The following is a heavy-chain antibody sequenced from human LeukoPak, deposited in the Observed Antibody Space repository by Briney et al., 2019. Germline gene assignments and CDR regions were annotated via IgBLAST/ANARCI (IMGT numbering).Heavy chain of an antibody. V-gene: IGHV3-23*01. CDR1: GFTFSSDA. Sequence: QPGGALRLSCAASGFTFSSDARSWVRQAPGKGLEWVSAISGSGGSTYYAESVEGRFTISRDNSKNTLYLHVNSLRAADTAVSFCAKDREITLIAYFDYWGQGTLVTVSS. CDR3: AKDREITLIAYFDY. J-gene: IGHJ4*02. D-gene: IGHD3-22*01. CDR2: ISGSGGST.